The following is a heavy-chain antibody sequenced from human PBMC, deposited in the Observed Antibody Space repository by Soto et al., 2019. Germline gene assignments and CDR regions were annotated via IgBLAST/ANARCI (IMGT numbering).Heavy chain of an antibody. CDR2: IYYSGST. D-gene: IGHD3-16*02. J-gene: IGHJ4*02. CDR1: GGSISSYY. Sequence: SETLSLTCTVSGGSISSYYWIWIRQPPGKGLEWIGYIYYSGSTNYNPSLKSRVTISVDTSKNQFSLKLSSVTAADTAVYYCARRVDYVWGSYRYSPYFDYWGQGTLVTVSS. V-gene: IGHV4-59*08. CDR3: ARRVDYVWGSYRYSPYFDY.